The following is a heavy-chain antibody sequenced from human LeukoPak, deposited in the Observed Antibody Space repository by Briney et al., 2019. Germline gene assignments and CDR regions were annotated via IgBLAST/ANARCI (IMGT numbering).Heavy chain of an antibody. CDR3: AMDSSWLPLKFDY. V-gene: IGHV3-66*01. J-gene: IGHJ4*02. CDR2: LYSGGTT. Sequence: HPGGSLRLSCAASGFIVSTNYMSWVRQAPGKGLEWVSVLYSGGTTYYADSVEGRFTISRDNSKNTLYLQMNSLRAEDTAVYYCAMDSSWLPLKFDYWGQGTLVTVST. D-gene: IGHD5-24*01. CDR1: GFIVSTNY.